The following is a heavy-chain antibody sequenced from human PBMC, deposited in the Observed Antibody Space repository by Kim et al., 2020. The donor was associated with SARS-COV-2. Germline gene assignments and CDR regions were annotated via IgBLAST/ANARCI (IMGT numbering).Heavy chain of an antibody. J-gene: IGHJ1*01. D-gene: IGHD3-16*01. Sequence: GGSLRLSCAASGFTFSSYSMNWVRQAPGKGLEWVSSISSSSSYIYYADSVKGRFTISRDNAKNSLYLQMNSLRAEDTAVYYCARDPGGGEIFQHWGQGTLVTVSS. CDR2: ISSSSSYI. CDR3: ARDPGGGEIFQH. CDR1: GFTFSSYS. V-gene: IGHV3-21*01.